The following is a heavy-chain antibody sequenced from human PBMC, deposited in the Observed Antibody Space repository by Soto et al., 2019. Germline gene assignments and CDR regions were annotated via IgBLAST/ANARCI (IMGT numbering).Heavy chain of an antibody. Sequence: QVQLQQWGAGLLKPSETLSLTCAVYGGSFSGYYWSWIRQPPGKGLEGIGEINHSGSTNYNPSLKSRVTISVDTSKNQFSLKLSSVTAADTAVYYCARGVATMIVVVRSCYFDYWGQGTLVTVSS. V-gene: IGHV4-34*01. J-gene: IGHJ4*02. D-gene: IGHD3-22*01. CDR3: ARGVATMIVVVRSCYFDY. CDR2: INHSGST. CDR1: GGSFSGYY.